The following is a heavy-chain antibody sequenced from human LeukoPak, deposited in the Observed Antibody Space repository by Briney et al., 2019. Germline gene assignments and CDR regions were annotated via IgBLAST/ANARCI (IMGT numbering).Heavy chain of an antibody. CDR3: ARDTGSVADFDY. Sequence: GGSLRLSCAASGFTFRTYAMSWVRQAPGKGLEWVSGISGSGGSTYYADSVKGRFPISRDNAKNSLYLQMNSLRAEDTAVYYCARDTGSVADFDYWGQGTLVTVSS. V-gene: IGHV3-23*01. D-gene: IGHD4-17*01. J-gene: IGHJ4*02. CDR1: GFTFRTYA. CDR2: ISGSGGST.